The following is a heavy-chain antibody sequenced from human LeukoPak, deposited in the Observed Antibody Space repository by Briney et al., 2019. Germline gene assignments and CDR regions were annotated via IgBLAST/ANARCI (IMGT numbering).Heavy chain of an antibody. Sequence: PWETLSLTCAVYGGSFSGYYWSWIRQPPGKGLEWIGEINHSGSTNYNPSLKSRVTISVHTSKKQFSLKLSSVTAADTAVYYCASGDYFDYWGQGTLVTVSS. CDR3: ASGDYFDY. CDR2: INHSGST. CDR1: GGSFSGYY. V-gene: IGHV4-34*01. J-gene: IGHJ4*02.